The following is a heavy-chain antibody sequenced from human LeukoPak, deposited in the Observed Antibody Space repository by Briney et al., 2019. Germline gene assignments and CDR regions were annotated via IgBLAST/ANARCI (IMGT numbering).Heavy chain of an antibody. CDR3: ARSWDIVVVVPRAPAFDI. V-gene: IGHV3-30*07. J-gene: IGHJ3*02. D-gene: IGHD2-15*01. Sequence: DSVKGRFAISRDNSKNTLYLQMNSLRAEDTAVYYCARSWDIVVVVPRAPAFDIWGQGSMVTVSS.